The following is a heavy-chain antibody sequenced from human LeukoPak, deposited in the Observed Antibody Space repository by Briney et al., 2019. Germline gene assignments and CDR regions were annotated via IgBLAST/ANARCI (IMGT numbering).Heavy chain of an antibody. CDR2: IYHSGST. V-gene: IGHV4-30-2*01. CDR3: ARAPYCSGGSCYRHPIHFDY. D-gene: IGHD2-15*01. CDR1: GGSISSGGYS. Sequence: PSETLSLTCAVSGGSISSGGYSWSWIRQPPGKGLEWIGYIYHSGSTYYNPSLKSRVTISVDRSKNQFSLKLSSVTAAATAVYYCARAPYCSGGSCYRHPIHFDYWGQGTLVTVSS. J-gene: IGHJ4*02.